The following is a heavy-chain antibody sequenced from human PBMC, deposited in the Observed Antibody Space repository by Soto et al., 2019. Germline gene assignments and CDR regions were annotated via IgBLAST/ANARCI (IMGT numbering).Heavy chain of an antibody. CDR2: ISAYNGNT. D-gene: IGHD3-22*01. J-gene: IGHJ4*02. CDR1: GYTFTSYG. V-gene: IGHV1-18*04. CDR3: ARSLLSYDSSGYSAY. Sequence: ASVKVSCKASGYTFTSYGISWVRQAPGQGLEWMGWISAYNGNTNYAQKLQGGVTMTTDTSTSTAYMELRSLRSDDTAVYYCARSLLSYDSSGYSAYWGQGTLVTVSS.